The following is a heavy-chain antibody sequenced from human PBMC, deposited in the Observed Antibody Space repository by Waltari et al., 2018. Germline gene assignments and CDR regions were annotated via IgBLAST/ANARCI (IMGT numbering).Heavy chain of an antibody. V-gene: IGHV1-69*01. Sequence: QVQLVQSGAEVKNPGSTLKVSCKTSGAAFSTYAISWVRQAPGQGREWIGIIPISGTADYSQKFQGRITITADESTSTAYMELSGLKSDDTAVYYCATFGGNSNWFDPWGQGTLVTVSS. J-gene: IGHJ5*02. CDR1: GAAFSTYA. D-gene: IGHD1-7*01. CDR3: ATFGGNSNWFDP. CDR2: IIPISGTA.